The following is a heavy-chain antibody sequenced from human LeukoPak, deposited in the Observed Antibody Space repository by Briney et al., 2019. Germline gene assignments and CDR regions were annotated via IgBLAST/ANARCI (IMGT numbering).Heavy chain of an antibody. V-gene: IGHV3-74*01. CDR1: EFAFSSYW. D-gene: IGHD2-15*01. CDR3: AKSVVVITFRFDD. Sequence: PGGSLRLSCAASEFAFSSYWMHWVRQAPGKGLVWVSRMNTDGSTTTYADSVKGRFTISRDNSKNMVYLQMNNLRADDTAVYYCAKSVVVITFRFDDWGQGALVTVSS. CDR2: MNTDGSTT. J-gene: IGHJ4*02.